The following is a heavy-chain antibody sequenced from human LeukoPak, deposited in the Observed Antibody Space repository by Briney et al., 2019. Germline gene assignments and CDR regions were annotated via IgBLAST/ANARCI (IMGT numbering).Heavy chain of an antibody. D-gene: IGHD1-26*01. CDR2: IYYSGST. J-gene: IGHJ4*02. CDR1: GGSISSYY. CDR3: ARDLGVGASDY. V-gene: IGHV4-59*01. Sequence: SETLSLTCTVSGGSISSYYWSWIRQPPGKGLEWIGYIYYSGSTNYNPSLKSRVTISVDTSKNQFSLKLSSVTAADTAVYYCARDLGVGASDYWGQGTLVTVSS.